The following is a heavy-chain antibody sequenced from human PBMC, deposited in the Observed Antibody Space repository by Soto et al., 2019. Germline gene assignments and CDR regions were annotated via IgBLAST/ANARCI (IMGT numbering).Heavy chain of an antibody. CDR2: IYSGGST. CDR3: ARDHVLSGSWSAYYYGMDV. D-gene: IGHD6-13*01. J-gene: IGHJ6*02. V-gene: IGHV3-66*01. Sequence: EVQLVESGGGLVQPGGSLRLSCAASGFTVSSNYMSWVRQAPGKGLEWVSVIYSGGSTYYADSVKGRFTISRDNSKNTLYLQMNSLRAEDTAVYYCARDHVLSGSWSAYYYGMDVWGQGTTVTVSS. CDR1: GFTVSSNY.